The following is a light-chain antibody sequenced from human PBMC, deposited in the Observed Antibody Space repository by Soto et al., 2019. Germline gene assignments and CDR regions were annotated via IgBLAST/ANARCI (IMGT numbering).Light chain of an antibody. Sequence: DIQMTQVPSTLSASVGDRITNPLRASQSVSGYLAWYQQKPGRAPKLLIYDGSETESGVPSRFSGSGSGTDFTLTISDLQPDDFATYYCQQSETYPLTFGQGTRLEIK. J-gene: IGKJ5*01. CDR3: QQSETYPLT. CDR1: QSVSGY. V-gene: IGKV1-5*01. CDR2: DGS.